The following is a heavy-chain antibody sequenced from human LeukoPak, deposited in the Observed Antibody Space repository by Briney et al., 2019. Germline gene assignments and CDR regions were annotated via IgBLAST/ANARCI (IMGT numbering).Heavy chain of an antibody. V-gene: IGHV4-59*01. J-gene: IGHJ6*02. Sequence: PSETLSLTCTVSGGSISSFYWSWIRQPPGKELEWIGYIYYSGSTKYNPSLKSRVIISVDTSKKQFSLKLNSVTAADTAVYYCARSPGSVLVYYYGMDVWGQGTTVTVSS. CDR2: IYYSGST. CDR1: GGSISSFY. CDR3: ARSPGSVLVYYYGMDV. D-gene: IGHD3-16*01.